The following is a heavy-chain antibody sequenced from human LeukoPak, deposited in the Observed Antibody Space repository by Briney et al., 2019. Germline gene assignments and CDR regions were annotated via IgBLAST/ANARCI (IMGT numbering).Heavy chain of an antibody. Sequence: SETLSLTCAVYGGSFSGYYWSWIRQPPGKGLEWIGEINHSGSTSYNPSLKSRVTISVDTSKNQFSLKLSSVTAADTAVYYCARSDIVVVVAATPNNQFDYWGQGTLVTVSS. V-gene: IGHV4-34*01. D-gene: IGHD2-15*01. CDR1: GGSFSGYY. J-gene: IGHJ4*02. CDR2: INHSGST. CDR3: ARSDIVVVVAATPNNQFDY.